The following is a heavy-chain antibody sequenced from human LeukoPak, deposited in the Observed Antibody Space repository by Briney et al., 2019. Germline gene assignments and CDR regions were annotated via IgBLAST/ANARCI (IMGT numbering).Heavy chain of an antibody. Sequence: PGGSLRLSCAASGFTFSSYAMSWVRQAPGKGLEWVSAISGSGGSTYYADSVKGRFTISRDNSKNTLYLQMNSLRAEDTAVYYCAKDFTEYQLLFLDVWGKGTTVTVSS. J-gene: IGHJ6*04. D-gene: IGHD2-2*01. CDR3: AKDFTEYQLLFLDV. CDR2: ISGSGGST. V-gene: IGHV3-23*01. CDR1: GFTFSSYA.